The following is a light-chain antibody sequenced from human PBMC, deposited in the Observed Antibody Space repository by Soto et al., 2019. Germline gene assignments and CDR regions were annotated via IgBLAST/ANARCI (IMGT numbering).Light chain of an antibody. J-gene: IGKJ5*01. CDR1: QSVSTY. V-gene: IGKV3-11*01. Sequence: EIVLTQSPASLSLSPGAGAPLSCRASQSVSTYLAWFQQKFGQPPRLLIYDASKRATGIPARFSGSGSGTDFTLTINSLDPDDFAVYYCQQRSDWPITFGQGTRLEIK. CDR2: DAS. CDR3: QQRSDWPIT.